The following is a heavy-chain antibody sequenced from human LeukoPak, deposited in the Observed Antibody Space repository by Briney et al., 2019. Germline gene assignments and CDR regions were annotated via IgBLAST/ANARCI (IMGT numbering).Heavy chain of an antibody. CDR2: IYTSGST. Sequence: PSETLSLTCTVAGGSISSGSYYWSWIRQPAGKGLEGIGRIYTSGSTNYNPSLKSRVTISVDPSKNQLSLKLSSVTAADTAVYYCASRHYYDSSLDYWGQGTLVTVSS. CDR3: ASRHYYDSSLDY. CDR1: GGSISSGSYY. J-gene: IGHJ4*02. V-gene: IGHV4-61*02. D-gene: IGHD3-22*01.